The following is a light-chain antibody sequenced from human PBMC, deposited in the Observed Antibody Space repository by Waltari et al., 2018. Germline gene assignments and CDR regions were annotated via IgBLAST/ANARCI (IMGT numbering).Light chain of an antibody. CDR3: QTGGHGTWV. V-gene: IGLV4-69*01. J-gene: IGLJ3*02. Sequence: QLVLTQSPSASASLGASVKPTCTLSSGHSSHVIACHQQQPGKRPRYLMKVNSDGSHSKGDEIPDCFSGSSSGAERYLTISSLQSEDEADYYCQTGGHGTWVFGGGTKLTVL. CDR1: SGHSSHV. CDR2: VNSDGSH.